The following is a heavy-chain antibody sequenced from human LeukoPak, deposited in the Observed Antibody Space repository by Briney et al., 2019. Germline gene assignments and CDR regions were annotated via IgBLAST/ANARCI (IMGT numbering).Heavy chain of an antibody. CDR2: IYNTGST. CDR1: GVSISSSY. CDR3: ARRGIAAAGYFDY. V-gene: IGHV4-59*08. Sequence: PSETLSLTCTVSGVSISSSYWSWIRQPPGKGLEWIGYIYNTGSTNYNPSLKSRFTVSLDTSKNQFSLKLSSVTAADTAVYYCARRGIAAAGYFDYWGQGTLVTVSS. D-gene: IGHD6-13*01. J-gene: IGHJ4*02.